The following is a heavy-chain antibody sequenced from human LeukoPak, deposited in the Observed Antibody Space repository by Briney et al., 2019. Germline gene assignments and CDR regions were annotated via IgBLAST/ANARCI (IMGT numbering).Heavy chain of an antibody. V-gene: IGHV3-21*01. D-gene: IGHD6-13*01. CDR2: ISSSSSYI. CDR3: ARDRRGGIAAALFDP. J-gene: IGHJ5*02. Sequence: GGSLRLSCAASGFTFSSYSMNWVRQAPGKGLEWVSSISSSSSYIYYADSVKGRLTISRGNAKNSLYLQMNSLRAEDTAVYYCARDRRGGIAAALFDPWGQGTLVTVSS. CDR1: GFTFSSYS.